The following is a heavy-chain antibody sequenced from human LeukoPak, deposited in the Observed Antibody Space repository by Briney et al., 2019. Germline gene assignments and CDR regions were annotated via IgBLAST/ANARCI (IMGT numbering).Heavy chain of an antibody. CDR1: GITLNDLS. J-gene: IGHJ4*02. D-gene: IGHD1-26*01. CDR3: ATDGIPGATTTLDY. CDR2: FDPEDGET. Sequence: VASVRVSFKVSGITLNDLSIQWVRQAPGKGLEWMGGFDPEDGETIYAPKFQARVTMTQDTYEDTAYMELSSLRSEDTAVYYCATDGIPGATTTLDYWGQGTLVTVSS. V-gene: IGHV1-24*01.